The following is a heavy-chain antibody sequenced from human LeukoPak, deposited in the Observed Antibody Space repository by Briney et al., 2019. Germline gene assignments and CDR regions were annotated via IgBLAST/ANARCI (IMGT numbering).Heavy chain of an antibody. CDR3: AKVESAFVY. V-gene: IGHV3-23*01. CDR2: ISVSGGST. J-gene: IGHJ4*02. Sequence: GGSLRLSCAASGFTFSSYGMSWVRQAPGKGLEWVSGISVSGGSTYYTHSVKGRFTISRDNSKNTLYLQMNSLRLEDTGVYYCAKVESAFVYWGQGTLVTVSS. CDR1: GFTFSSYG.